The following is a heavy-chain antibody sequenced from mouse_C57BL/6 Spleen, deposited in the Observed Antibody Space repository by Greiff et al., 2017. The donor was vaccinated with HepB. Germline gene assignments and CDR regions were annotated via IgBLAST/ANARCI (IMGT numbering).Heavy chain of an antibody. CDR3: ARNDYGSSYGGWYFDV. D-gene: IGHD1-1*01. Sequence: VQVVESGPGLVQPSQSLSITCTVSGFSLTSYGVHWVRQSPGKGLEWLGVIWSGGSTDYNAAFISRLSISKDNSKSQVFFKMNSLQADDTAIYYGARNDYGSSYGGWYFDVWGTGTTVTVSS. V-gene: IGHV2-2*01. CDR2: IWSGGST. CDR1: GFSLTSYG. J-gene: IGHJ1*03.